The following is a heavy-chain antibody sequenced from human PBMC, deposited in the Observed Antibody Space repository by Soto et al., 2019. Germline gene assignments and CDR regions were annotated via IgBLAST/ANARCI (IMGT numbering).Heavy chain of an antibody. CDR2: MNHNSGNT. CDR3: AREKTSYGMDV. Sequence: QVKLVQSGAEVKKPGASVKVSCKASGYTFTSYDINWVRQATGQGLEWMGWMNHNSGNTGYAQKFQGRVTMTRNTSTSTAYMELSSLRSEDRAVYYCAREKTSYGMDVWGQGTTVTVSS. V-gene: IGHV1-8*01. J-gene: IGHJ6*02. CDR1: GYTFTSYD.